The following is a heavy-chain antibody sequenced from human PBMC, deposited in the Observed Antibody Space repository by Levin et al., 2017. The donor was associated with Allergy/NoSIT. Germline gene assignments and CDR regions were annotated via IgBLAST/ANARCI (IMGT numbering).Heavy chain of an antibody. D-gene: IGHD3-10*01. CDR3: SKEITDLWLGELSN. CDR2: ISNDGSDK. V-gene: IGHV3-30*18. CDR1: GFTFSSYG. Sequence: GGSLRLSCAASGFTFSSYGMHWVRQAPGKGLDWVAFISNDGSDKYYADSVKGRFTISRDNAKKTLYLQMNSLRVEDTAVYFCSKEITDLWLGELSNWGQGTRVTVSS. J-gene: IGHJ4*02.